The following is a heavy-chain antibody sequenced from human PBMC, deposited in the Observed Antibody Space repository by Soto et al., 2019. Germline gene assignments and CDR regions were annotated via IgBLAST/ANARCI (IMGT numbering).Heavy chain of an antibody. CDR1: GFTFSDDY. CDR3: AKDRLPTNDYFDY. CDR2: ISSSGTVM. Sequence: QVQLVESGGGLVQPGGSLRLSCAASGFTFSDDYMSWFRQAPGKGLEWLSSISSSGTVMYYADSVRGRFTISRDNAKNSLYRQMNGLSAEDTAVYYCAKDRLPTNDYFDYWGQGILVTVSS. J-gene: IGHJ4*02. V-gene: IGHV3-11*01. D-gene: IGHD3-16*01.